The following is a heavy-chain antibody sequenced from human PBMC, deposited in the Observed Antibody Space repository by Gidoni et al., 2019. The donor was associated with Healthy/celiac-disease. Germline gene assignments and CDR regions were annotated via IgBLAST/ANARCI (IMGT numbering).Heavy chain of an antibody. Sequence: EVQLLESGGGLVQPGGSLRLSCAASGFTFSSYAMSWVRQAPGKGLEWGSAMSGSGGSTYYADSVKGRFTISRDNSKNTLYLQMNSLRAEDTAVYYCAKATFRGPYAFDIWGQGTMVTVSS. CDR3: AKATFRGPYAFDI. J-gene: IGHJ3*02. V-gene: IGHV3-23*01. CDR2: MSGSGGST. CDR1: GFTFSSYA. D-gene: IGHD3-10*01.